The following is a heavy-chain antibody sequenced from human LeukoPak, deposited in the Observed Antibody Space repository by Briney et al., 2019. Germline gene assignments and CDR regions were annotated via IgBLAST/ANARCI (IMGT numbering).Heavy chain of an antibody. CDR1: GFTFSGST. CDR3: TRSAGGTFDY. D-gene: IGHD1-26*01. V-gene: IGHV3-73*01. CDR2: IRTKVNSYAT. Sequence: GGSLRLSCAASGFTFSGSTMHCVRQASGKGLEWVGRIRTKVNSYATAYAASVKGRFTISRDDSKNTAYLQMNSLKTEGTAVYYCTRSAGGTFDYWGQGTLVTVSS. J-gene: IGHJ4*02.